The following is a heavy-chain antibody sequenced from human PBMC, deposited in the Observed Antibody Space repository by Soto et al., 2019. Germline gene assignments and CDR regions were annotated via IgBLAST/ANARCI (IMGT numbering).Heavy chain of an antibody. CDR2: MNPNSGNT. CDR3: ARAQFCSGGSCRGNVDY. Sequence: ASVKVSCKASGYTFTSYDINWVRQATGQGLEWMGWMNPNSGNTGYAQKFQGRVTMTRNTSISTAYMELSSLRSEDTAVYYCARAQFCSGGSCRGNVDYWGQGTLVTVSS. CDR1: GYTFTSYD. J-gene: IGHJ4*02. V-gene: IGHV1-8*01. D-gene: IGHD2-15*01.